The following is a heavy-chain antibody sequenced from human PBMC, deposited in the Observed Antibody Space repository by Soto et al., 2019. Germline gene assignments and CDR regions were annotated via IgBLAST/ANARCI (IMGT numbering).Heavy chain of an antibody. V-gene: IGHV5-51*01. CDR3: ARPREDVVVVAATFSGAFDI. J-gene: IGHJ3*02. CDR2: IYPGDSDT. CDR1: GYSFTSYW. D-gene: IGHD2-15*01. Sequence: PGESLKISCKGSGYSFTSYWIGWVRQMPGKGLEWMGIIYPGDSDTRYSPSFQGQVTISADKSISTAYLQWSSLKASDTAMYYCARPREDVVVVAATFSGAFDIWGQGTMVTV.